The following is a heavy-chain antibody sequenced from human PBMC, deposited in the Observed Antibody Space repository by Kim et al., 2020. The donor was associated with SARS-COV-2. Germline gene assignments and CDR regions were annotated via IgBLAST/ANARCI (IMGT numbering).Heavy chain of an antibody. V-gene: IGHV3-30-3*01. Sequence: GGSLRLSCAASGFTFSSYAMHWVRQAPGKGLEWVAVISYDGSNKYYADSVKGRFTISRDNSKNTLYLQMNSLRAEDTAVYYCARGGFDYYYYMDVWGKGT. CDR2: ISYDGSNK. CDR3: ARGGFDYYYYMDV. D-gene: IGHD2-15*01. CDR1: GFTFSSYA. J-gene: IGHJ6*03.